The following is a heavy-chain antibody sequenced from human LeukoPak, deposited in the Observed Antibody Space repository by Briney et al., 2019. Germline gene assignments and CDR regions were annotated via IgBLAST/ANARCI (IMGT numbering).Heavy chain of an antibody. D-gene: IGHD6-19*01. J-gene: IGHJ5*02. Sequence: GASVKVSCKASGYTFTSYGISWVRQAPGQGLEWMGRISAYNGNTNYAQKLQGRVTMTTDTSTSTAYMELRSLRSDDTAVYYCARDKWLGGGWYTNWFDPWGQGTLVTVSS. CDR2: ISAYNGNT. CDR3: ARDKWLGGGWYTNWFDP. V-gene: IGHV1-18*01. CDR1: GYTFTSYG.